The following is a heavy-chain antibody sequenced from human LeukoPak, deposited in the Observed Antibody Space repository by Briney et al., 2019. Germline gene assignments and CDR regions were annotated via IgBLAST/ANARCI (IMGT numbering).Heavy chain of an antibody. CDR1: GGSISSYY. CDR3: ARVGVSSHDY. CDR2: IYYSGST. V-gene: IGHV4-59*01. J-gene: IGHJ4*02. Sequence: SETLSLTCTVSGGSISSYYWSWIRRPPGKGLEWIGYIYYSGSTNYNPSLKSRVTISVDTSKNQFSLKLSSVTAADTAVYYCARVGVSSHDYWGQGTLVTVSS.